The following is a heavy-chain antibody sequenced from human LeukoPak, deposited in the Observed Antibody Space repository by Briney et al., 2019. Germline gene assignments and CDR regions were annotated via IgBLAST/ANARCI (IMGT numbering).Heavy chain of an antibody. D-gene: IGHD4-17*01. Sequence: GESLKISCKGSGYTFTSYGISWVRQAPGQGLEWMGWISAYNGNTNYAQKLQGRVTMTTDTSTSTAYMELRSLRSDDTAVYYCARVAGDVPYYYYYYGMDVWGQGTTVTVSS. V-gene: IGHV1-18*01. CDR2: ISAYNGNT. CDR3: ARVAGDVPYYYYYYGMDV. CDR1: GYTFTSYG. J-gene: IGHJ6*02.